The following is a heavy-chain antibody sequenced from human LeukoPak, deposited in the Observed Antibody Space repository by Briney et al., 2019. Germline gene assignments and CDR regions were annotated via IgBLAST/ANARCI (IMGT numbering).Heavy chain of an antibody. D-gene: IGHD6-19*01. J-gene: IGHJ4*02. V-gene: IGHV1-46*01. CDR3: ARDSGWRLSFDY. CDR1: GYTFTSYY. Sequence: ASVKVSCTASGYTFTSYYMHWVRQAPGQGLEWMGIINPSGGSTSYAQKFQGRVTMTRDTSTSTVYMQLSSLRSEDTVVYYCARDSGWRLSFDYWGQGTLVTVSS. CDR2: INPSGGST.